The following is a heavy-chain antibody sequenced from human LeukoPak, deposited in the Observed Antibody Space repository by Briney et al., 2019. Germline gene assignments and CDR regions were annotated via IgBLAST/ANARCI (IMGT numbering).Heavy chain of an antibody. V-gene: IGHV1-69*04. CDR2: IIPILGIA. CDR1: GGTFSSYT. D-gene: IGHD6-6*01. J-gene: IGHJ4*02. Sequence: SVKVSCKASGGTFSSYTISWVRQAPGQGLEWMGRIIPILGIANYAQKFQGRVTITADKSTSTAFMELSSLRSEDTAVYYCARDDSSSYYYFDYWGQGTLVTVSS. CDR3: ARDDSSSYYYFDY.